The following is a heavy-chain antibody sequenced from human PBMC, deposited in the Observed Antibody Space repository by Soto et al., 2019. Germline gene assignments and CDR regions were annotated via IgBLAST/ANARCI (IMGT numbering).Heavy chain of an antibody. Sequence: QVQLQESGPGLVKPSETLSLTCTVSGVSVSSGDYYWSWIRQPSGKGLEWIGYVYYTGSTNYKSSLKSRVTISVDTSKNQFSLQLNSVTAADTAVYSCATMNILAGHAFDFWGQGTMVTVSS. J-gene: IGHJ3*01. CDR2: VYYTGST. CDR3: ATMNILAGHAFDF. D-gene: IGHD3-9*01. V-gene: IGHV4-61*08. CDR1: GVSVSSGDYY.